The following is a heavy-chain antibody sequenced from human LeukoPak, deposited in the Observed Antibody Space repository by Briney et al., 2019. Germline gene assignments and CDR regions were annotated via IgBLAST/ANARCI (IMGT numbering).Heavy chain of an antibody. V-gene: IGHV3-23*01. D-gene: IGHD1-14*01. CDR3: AKESPEFDY. CDR1: GFTFSDYA. Sequence: GGSLRLSCAASGFTFSDYAMSWVRQAPGKGLEWVSVISGSGHSTHYADSVKGRFTISRDNFKNTVYLQVNSLRAEDTAVYYCAKESPEFDYWGQGTLVTVSS. CDR2: ISGSGHST. J-gene: IGHJ4*02.